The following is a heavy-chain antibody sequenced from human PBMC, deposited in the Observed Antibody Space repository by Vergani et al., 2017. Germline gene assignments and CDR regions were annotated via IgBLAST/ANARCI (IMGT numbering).Heavy chain of an antibody. J-gene: IGHJ4*02. CDR1: GGSISSYY. D-gene: IGHD3-22*01. CDR2: IYYSGST. Sequence: QVQLQESGPGLVKPSETLSLTCTVSGGSISSYYWSWIRQPPGKGLEWIGYIYYSGSTNYNPSLKSRVTISVDTSKNQFSLKLSSVTAADTAVYYCAGDDSSGYYRATFDYWGQGTLVTVSS. V-gene: IGHV4-59*01. CDR3: AGDDSSGYYRATFDY.